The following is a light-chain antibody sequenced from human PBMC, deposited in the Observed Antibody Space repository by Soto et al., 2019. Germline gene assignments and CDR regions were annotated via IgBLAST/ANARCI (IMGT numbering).Light chain of an antibody. CDR2: GAS. V-gene: IGKV3-15*01. J-gene: IGKJ5*01. CDR3: QQYNNWPPIT. Sequence: DRVMTQSPATLSASPGESTTLSCRASESVNHNLAWYQQKPGQPPRLLIYGASSRAPGVPARFSGSGSGTEFTLTISSLQSEDFAVYYCQQYNNWPPITFGQGTRLEIK. CDR1: ESVNHN.